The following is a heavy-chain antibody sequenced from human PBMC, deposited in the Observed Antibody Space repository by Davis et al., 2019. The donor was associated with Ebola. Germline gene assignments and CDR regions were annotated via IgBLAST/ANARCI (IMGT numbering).Heavy chain of an antibody. CDR2: INHSGST. D-gene: IGHD5-18*01. CDR1: GGSFSGYY. Sequence: SETLSLTCAVYGGSFSGYYWSWIRQPPGKGLEWIGEINHSGSTNYNPSLKSRVTISVDTSKNKFSLKLGSVTAADTAVYYCARGGGIQLWLRRRLDPWGQGTLVTVSS. V-gene: IGHV4-34*01. CDR3: ARGGGIQLWLRRRLDP. J-gene: IGHJ5*02.